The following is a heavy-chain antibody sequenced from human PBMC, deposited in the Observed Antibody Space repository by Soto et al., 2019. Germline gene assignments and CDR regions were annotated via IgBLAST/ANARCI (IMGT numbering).Heavy chain of an antibody. D-gene: IGHD3-9*01. V-gene: IGHV1-3*01. CDR1: GYTFTSYA. Sequence: ASVKVSCKASGYTFTSYAMHWVRQAPGQGLEWMGWINAGNGNTKYSQKFQGRVAITRDTSASTAYMELSSLRSEDTAVYYCARNPGYGAFDIWGQGTMVTVSS. J-gene: IGHJ3*02. CDR3: ARNPGYGAFDI. CDR2: INAGNGNT.